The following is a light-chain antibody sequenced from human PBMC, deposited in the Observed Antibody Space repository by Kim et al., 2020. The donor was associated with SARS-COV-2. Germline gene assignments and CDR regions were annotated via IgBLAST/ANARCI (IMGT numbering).Light chain of an antibody. Sequence: TTSCTETSRDVGGYNYVSWYQHHPGKAPKPMFYGVSKRPSGVSTRFSGSKSGNTASLTISGLQAGDEADYSCSSYTSRSTPLFGPGTKVTVL. V-gene: IGLV2-14*03. CDR2: GVS. CDR3: SSYTSRSTPL. CDR1: SRDVGGYNY. J-gene: IGLJ1*01.